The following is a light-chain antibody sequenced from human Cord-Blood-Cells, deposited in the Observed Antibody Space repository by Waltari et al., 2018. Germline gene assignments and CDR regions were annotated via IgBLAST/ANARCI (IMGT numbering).Light chain of an antibody. CDR1: SSDVGGYNY. V-gene: IGLV2-14*01. J-gene: IGLJ2*01. Sequence: QSALTQPASVSGSPGQSITISCTGTSSDVGGYNYVSWYQQHPGKAPKLMIYDVSKRPSGVSNLFSGSKSGNTASLTISGLQAEDEADYYCSSYTSSSNVVFGGGTKLTVL. CDR2: DVS. CDR3: SSYTSSSNVV.